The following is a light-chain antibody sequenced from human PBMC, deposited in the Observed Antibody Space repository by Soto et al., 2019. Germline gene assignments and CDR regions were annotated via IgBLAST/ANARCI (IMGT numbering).Light chain of an antibody. Sequence: SALTQPASVSGSPGQSITISCTGTSSDVGAYNFVSWYQQHPAKAPKLMIYEVTNRPSGVSNRFSGSKSGNTASLTISGLQAADEADYYCSSYTVCNTWVFGGGTKVTVL. CDR2: EVT. CDR1: SSDVGAYNF. CDR3: SSYTVCNTWV. J-gene: IGLJ3*02. V-gene: IGLV2-14*01.